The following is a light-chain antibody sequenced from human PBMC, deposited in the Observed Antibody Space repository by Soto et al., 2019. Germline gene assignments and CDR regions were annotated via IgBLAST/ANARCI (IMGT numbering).Light chain of an antibody. J-gene: IGKJ1*01. V-gene: IGKV3-20*01. CDR1: QSVSSSD. CDR3: QQYGSSAWT. Sequence: EIVLTQSPGTLSLCPGERATLSCGASQSVSSSDLAWYQQTPGQAPRLLIYGASSRATGIPDRFSGSGSGTDLTLTISRREAEDFAVYYCQQYGSSAWTLGQGTNLELK. CDR2: GAS.